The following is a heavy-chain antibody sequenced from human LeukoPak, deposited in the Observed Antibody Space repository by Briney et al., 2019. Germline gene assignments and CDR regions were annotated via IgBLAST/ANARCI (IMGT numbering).Heavy chain of an antibody. D-gene: IGHD1-26*01. J-gene: IGHJ4*02. CDR1: GFSISSYA. Sequence: PGGSLRLTCAASGFSISSYAMYWVRQAPGKGLEWVSAFSGGDGPTYYADSVKGRFTISRDNSKNILYLEMNSLRVDDTAVYYCAKDTAPLGATKEFDHWGQGTLVTVSS. V-gene: IGHV3-23*01. CDR2: FSGGDGPT. CDR3: AKDTAPLGATKEFDH.